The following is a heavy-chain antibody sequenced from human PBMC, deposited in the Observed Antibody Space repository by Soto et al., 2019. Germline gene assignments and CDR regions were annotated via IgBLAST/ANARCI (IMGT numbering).Heavy chain of an antibody. D-gene: IGHD6-13*01. V-gene: IGHV3-11*01. Sequence: GGSLRLSCVVSGFTFSDYYMNWIRQAPGKGLEWVSYITSSGHTIYYADSVKGRFTVSRDNSKNSMYLQMNSLRADDTAIYYCARDARYASSWSGLDVWGQGTTVTVSS. J-gene: IGHJ6*02. CDR3: ARDARYASSWSGLDV. CDR1: GFTFSDYY. CDR2: ITSSGHTI.